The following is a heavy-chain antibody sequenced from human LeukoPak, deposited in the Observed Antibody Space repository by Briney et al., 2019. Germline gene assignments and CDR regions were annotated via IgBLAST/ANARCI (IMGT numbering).Heavy chain of an antibody. V-gene: IGHV3-23*01. CDR2: NSGYGANT. D-gene: IGHD1-7*01. Sequence: GGSLRLSCAASGFTLSNYAMSWVRQIPGKGLEWISGNSGYGANTLYADSVKGRFTISRDNSRNTLYLHMDSLRVEDTAIYYCAKDGTGTSLYYFFYMDVWGKGTTVTVSS. CDR3: AKDGTGTSLYYFFYMDV. CDR1: GFTLSNYA. J-gene: IGHJ6*03.